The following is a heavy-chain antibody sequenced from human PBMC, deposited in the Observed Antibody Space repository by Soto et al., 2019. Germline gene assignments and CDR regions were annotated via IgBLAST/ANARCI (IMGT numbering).Heavy chain of an antibody. V-gene: IGHV3-23*01. Sequence: GGSLRLSCAASGFTFSSYAMSWVRQAPGKGLEWVSAISGSGGSTYYADSVKGRFTISRDNSKNTLYLQMNSLRAEDTAVYYCAKDRGYCSSTSCPPPPDAFDIWGQGTMVTVSS. J-gene: IGHJ3*02. D-gene: IGHD2-2*01. CDR1: GFTFSSYA. CDR2: ISGSGGST. CDR3: AKDRGYCSSTSCPPPPDAFDI.